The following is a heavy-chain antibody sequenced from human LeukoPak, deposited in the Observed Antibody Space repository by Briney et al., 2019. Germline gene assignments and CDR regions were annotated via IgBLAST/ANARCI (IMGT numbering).Heavy chain of an antibody. CDR1: GGTFSSYA. CDR2: IIPIFGTA. Sequence: GASVKVSCKASGGTFSSYAISWVRQAPGQGLEWMGGIIPIFGTANYAQKFQGRVTITADESTSTAYMELSSLRSEDTAVYYCARRKGPGSDAFDIWGQGTMVTVSS. D-gene: IGHD3-10*01. J-gene: IGHJ3*02. V-gene: IGHV1-69*13. CDR3: ARRKGPGSDAFDI.